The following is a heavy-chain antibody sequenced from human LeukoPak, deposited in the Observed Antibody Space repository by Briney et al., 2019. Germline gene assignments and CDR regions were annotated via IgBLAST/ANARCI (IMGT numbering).Heavy chain of an antibody. V-gene: IGHV4-39*01. J-gene: IGHJ4*02. CDR3: ARHTYDISTGYHMGFDY. D-gene: IGHD3-9*01. CDR1: GGSISSSSYY. CDR2: IYYSGST. Sequence: SETLSLTCTVSGGSISSSSYYWGWIRQPPGKGLEWIGSIYYSGSTYYNPSLKSRVTISVDTSKNQFSLELSSVTAADTAVYYCARHTYDISTGYHMGFDYWGQGTLVTVSS.